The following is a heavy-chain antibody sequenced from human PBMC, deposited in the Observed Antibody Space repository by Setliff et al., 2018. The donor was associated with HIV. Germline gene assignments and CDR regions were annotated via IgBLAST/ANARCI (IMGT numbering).Heavy chain of an antibody. CDR2: IKSKRDGGTI. CDR1: GFTFSNAW. V-gene: IGHV3-15*01. J-gene: IGHJ4*02. CDR3: TTDPRD. Sequence: PGGSLRLSCAAAGFTFSNAWMTWVRQAPGKGLEWLGRIKSKRDGGTIDYVAPVKGRFSISRDDLKNTLYLHMNSLKTEDTAIYYCTTDPRDWGQGTLVTVSS.